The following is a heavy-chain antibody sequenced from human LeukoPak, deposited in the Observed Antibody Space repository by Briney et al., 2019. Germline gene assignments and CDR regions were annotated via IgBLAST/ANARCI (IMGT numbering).Heavy chain of an antibody. CDR1: GGSFSGYY. CDR3: ARRHGRDFDR. J-gene: IGHJ4*02. V-gene: IGHV4-34*01. Sequence: PSETLSLTCAVHGGSFSGYYWSWIRQPPGKGLEWIWEINHSGSTNYNPSLKCRVTISVPTSKNQFSRNLSSMTAEDTAVSYFARRHGRDFDRWGEGSLV. CDR2: INHSGST.